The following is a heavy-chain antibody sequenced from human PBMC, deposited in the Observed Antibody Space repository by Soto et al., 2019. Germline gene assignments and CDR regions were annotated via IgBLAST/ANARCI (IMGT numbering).Heavy chain of an antibody. CDR2: ISYDGSNK. Sequence: PGGSLRLSCAASGFTFSSYGMHWVRQAPGKGLEWVAVISYDGSNKYYADSVKGRFTISRDNSKNTLYLQMNSLRAEDTSVYYCAREGSVGVTPGGLLASCGQGTLVTVSS. CDR1: GFTFSSYG. J-gene: IGHJ1*01. D-gene: IGHD1-26*01. V-gene: IGHV3-30*03. CDR3: AREGSVGVTPGGLLAS.